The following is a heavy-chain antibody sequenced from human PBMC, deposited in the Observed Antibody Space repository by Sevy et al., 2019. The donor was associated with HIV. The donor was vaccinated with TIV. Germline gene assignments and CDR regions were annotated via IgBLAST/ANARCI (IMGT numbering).Heavy chain of an antibody. V-gene: IGHV3-66*01. D-gene: IGHD3-3*01. CDR1: GFTVSSEY. CDR3: ARGGRSSSSWYYFDH. CDR2: IFSGGST. Sequence: GSLRLSCAASGFTVSSEYMNWVRQAPGKGLEWVSVIFSGGSTYYADSVKGRFTISRDNSNDTLYLQVSTLRAEDTAVYYCARGGRSSSSWYYFDHWGQGTLVTVSS. J-gene: IGHJ4*02.